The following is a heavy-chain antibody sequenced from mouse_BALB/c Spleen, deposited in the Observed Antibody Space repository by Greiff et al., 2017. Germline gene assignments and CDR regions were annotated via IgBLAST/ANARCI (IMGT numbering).Heavy chain of an antibody. D-gene: IGHD1-1*01. J-gene: IGHJ2*01. V-gene: IGHV1S81*02. CDR2: INPSNGGT. CDR3: TRWATVVFDY. Sequence: VQLQQPGAELVKPGASVKLSCKASGYTFTSYYMYWVKQRPGQGLEWIGGINPSNGGTNFNEKFKSKATLTVDKSSSTAYMQLSSLTSEDSAVYYCTRWATVVFDYWGQGTTLTVSS. CDR1: GYTFTSYY.